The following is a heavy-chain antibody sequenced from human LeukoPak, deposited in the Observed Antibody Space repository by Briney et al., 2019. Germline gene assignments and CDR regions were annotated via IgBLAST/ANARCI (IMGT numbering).Heavy chain of an antibody. D-gene: IGHD3-16*01. V-gene: IGHV3-23*01. CDR1: GISFRDYA. Sequence: GGSLRLSCTASGISFRDYAMSWVRQAPARGPEWVSSLRGNDETFYADSVKGRFTLSRDDSRNTVYLHLSNLRVEDTAMYYCARGSWVSNADAVCWGQGTQVTVSS. CDR3: ARGSWVSNADAVC. J-gene: IGHJ4*02. CDR2: LRGNDET.